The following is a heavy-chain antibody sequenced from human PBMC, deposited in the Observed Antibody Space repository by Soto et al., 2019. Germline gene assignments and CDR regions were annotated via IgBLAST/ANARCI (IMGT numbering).Heavy chain of an antibody. J-gene: IGHJ5*02. CDR1: GFTFSSYS. D-gene: IGHD3-3*01. Sequence: EVQLVESGGGLVQPGGSLRLSCAASGFTFSSYSMNWVRQAPGKGLEWVSYISSSSSTIYYADSVKGRFTISRDNAKNSLYLQMNSLRAEDTAVYYCARVSALRFLEWSDPWGQGTLVTVSS. V-gene: IGHV3-48*01. CDR2: ISSSSSTI. CDR3: ARVSALRFLEWSDP.